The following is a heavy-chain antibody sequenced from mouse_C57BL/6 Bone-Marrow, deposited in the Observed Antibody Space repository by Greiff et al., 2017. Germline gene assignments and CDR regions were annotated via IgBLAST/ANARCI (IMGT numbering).Heavy chain of an antibody. J-gene: IGHJ3*01. D-gene: IGHD2-3*01. V-gene: IGHV1-82*01. CDR1: GYAFSSSW. CDR3: ARSLDGYPFAY. Sequence: QVQLQQSGPELVKPGASVKISCKASGYAFSSSWMNWVKQRPGKGLEWIGRIYPGDGDTNYNGKFKGKATLTADKSSSTAYMQLSSLTSEDSAVYFCARSLDGYPFAYWGQGTLVTVSA. CDR2: IYPGDGDT.